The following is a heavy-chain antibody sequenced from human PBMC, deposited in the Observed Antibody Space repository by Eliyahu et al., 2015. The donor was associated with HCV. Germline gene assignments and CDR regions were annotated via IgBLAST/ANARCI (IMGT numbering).Heavy chain of an antibody. CDR3: ARAPNWGSGQSIDY. V-gene: IGHV3-33*01. CDR2: IWYDGSNK. D-gene: IGHD7-27*01. J-gene: IGHJ4*02. CDR1: GFTFXSYG. Sequence: QVQLVESGGGVVQPGRSLRLSCAASGFTFXSYGMHWVRQAPGKGLEWVAVIWYDGSNKYYADSVKGRFTISRDNSKNTLYLQMNSLRAEDTAVYYCARAPNWGSGQSIDYWGQGTLVTVSS.